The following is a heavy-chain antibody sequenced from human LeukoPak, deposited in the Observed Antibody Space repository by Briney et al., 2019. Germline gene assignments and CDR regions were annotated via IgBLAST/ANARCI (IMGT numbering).Heavy chain of an antibody. V-gene: IGHV4-39*07. J-gene: IGHJ2*01. CDR3: ARALSTWIQLWLADYWYFDL. Sequence: SETLSLTCTVSGGSISSSSYYWGWIRQPPGKGLEWIGSIYYSGSTYYNPSLKSRVTISVDTSKNQFSLKLSSVTAADTAVYYCARALSTWIQLWLADYWYFDLWGRGTLVTVSS. D-gene: IGHD5-18*01. CDR2: IYYSGST. CDR1: GGSISSSSYY.